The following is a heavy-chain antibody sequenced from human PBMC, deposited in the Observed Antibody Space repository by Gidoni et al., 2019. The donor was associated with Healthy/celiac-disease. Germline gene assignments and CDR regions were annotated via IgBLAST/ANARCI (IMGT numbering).Heavy chain of an antibody. D-gene: IGHD5-12*01. J-gene: IGHJ4*02. CDR3: ARSSGFSGYGAPDFDY. CDR1: GGSTSSGGYS. Sequence: QLQLQESGSGLVKPSQTLSLTCAVSGGSTSSGGYSWSWIRQQPGKGLEWIGYIYHSGSTYYNPSLKSRVTISVDRSKNQFSLKLSSVTAADTAVYYCARSSGFSGYGAPDFDYWGQGTLVTVSS. CDR2: IYHSGST. V-gene: IGHV4-30-2*01.